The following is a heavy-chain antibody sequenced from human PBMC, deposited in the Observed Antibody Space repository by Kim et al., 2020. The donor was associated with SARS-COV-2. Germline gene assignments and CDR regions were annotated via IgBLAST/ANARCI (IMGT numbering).Heavy chain of an antibody. J-gene: IGHJ4*02. V-gene: IGHV3-48*02. CDR3: AREGYYYGSGSYSLDY. Sequence: SVKGRFTISRDNAKNSLYLQMNSLRDEDTAVYYCAREGYYYGSGSYSLDYWGQGTLVTVSS. D-gene: IGHD3-10*01.